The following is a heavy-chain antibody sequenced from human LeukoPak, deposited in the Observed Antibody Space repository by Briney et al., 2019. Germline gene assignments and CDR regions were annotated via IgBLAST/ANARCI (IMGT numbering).Heavy chain of an antibody. Sequence: GGSLRLSCAASGFTFSSYAMHWVRQAPGKGLEYVSAISSNGGSTYYANSVKGRFTISRDNSKNTLYLQMGSLRAEDMAVYYCARGGHYYYGSGCHVDYWGQGTLVTVSS. CDR1: GFTFSSYA. CDR3: ARGGHYYYGSGCHVDY. J-gene: IGHJ4*02. CDR2: ISSNGGST. D-gene: IGHD3-10*01. V-gene: IGHV3-64*01.